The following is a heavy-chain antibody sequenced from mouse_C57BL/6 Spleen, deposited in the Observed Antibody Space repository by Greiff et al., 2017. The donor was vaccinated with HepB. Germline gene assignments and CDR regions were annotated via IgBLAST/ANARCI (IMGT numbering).Heavy chain of an antibody. CDR3: ARVRDYGSSYWYFDV. Sequence: VQLKQSGPGLVKPSQSLSLTCSVTGYSITSGYYWNWIRQFPGNKLEWMGYISYDGSNNYNPSLKNRISITRDTSKNQFFLKLNSVTTEDTATYYCARVRDYGSSYWYFDVWGTGTTVTVSS. V-gene: IGHV3-6*01. J-gene: IGHJ1*03. CDR2: ISYDGSN. CDR1: GYSITSGYY. D-gene: IGHD1-1*01.